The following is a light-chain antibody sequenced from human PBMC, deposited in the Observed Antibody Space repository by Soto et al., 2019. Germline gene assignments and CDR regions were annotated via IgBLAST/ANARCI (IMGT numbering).Light chain of an antibody. CDR1: QNIDTS. J-gene: IGKJ1*01. Sequence: DIQMTKSPAALSASIGDRVTITCRASQNIDTSLAWYQQKPGEAPKLLIYDASALPSGVPSRFSGSGSGTEFTLTISSLQPEDFATYYCQQYEIFPGPFGQGTKVDI. CDR3: QQYEIFPGP. V-gene: IGKV1-5*01. CDR2: DAS.